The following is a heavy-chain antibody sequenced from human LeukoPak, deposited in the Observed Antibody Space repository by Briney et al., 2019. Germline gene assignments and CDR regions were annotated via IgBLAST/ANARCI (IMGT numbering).Heavy chain of an antibody. CDR2: IIPIFGTA. Sequence: SVKVSCKASGGTFSSYAISWVRQAPGQGLEWMGGIIPIFGTANYAQKFQGRVTITADESTSTAYMELSSLRSEDTAVYYCARSPGYCSGGSCYDWFDPWGQGTLVTVSS. CDR3: ARSPGYCSGGSCYDWFDP. D-gene: IGHD2-15*01. CDR1: GGTFSSYA. J-gene: IGHJ5*02. V-gene: IGHV1-69*13.